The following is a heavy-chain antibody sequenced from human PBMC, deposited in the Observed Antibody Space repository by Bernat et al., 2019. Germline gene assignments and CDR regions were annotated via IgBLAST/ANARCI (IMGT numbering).Heavy chain of an antibody. D-gene: IGHD4-17*01. CDR3: AKEPMASVTTPPVDYFDY. Sequence: QVQLVESGGGVVQPGRSLRLSCAASGFTFSSYGMHWVRQAPGKGLEWVAVISYDGSNKYYADSVKGRFTISRDNSKNTLYLQMNSLRAEDTAVYYCAKEPMASVTTPPVDYFDYWGQGTLVTVSS. CDR2: ISYDGSNK. CDR1: GFTFSSYG. J-gene: IGHJ4*02. V-gene: IGHV3-30*18.